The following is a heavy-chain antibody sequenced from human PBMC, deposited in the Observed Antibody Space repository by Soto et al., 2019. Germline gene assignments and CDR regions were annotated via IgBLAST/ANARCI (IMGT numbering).Heavy chain of an antibody. CDR1: GASISSGDSY. J-gene: IGHJ4*02. CDR3: AREPYCTSATCFIHFDS. D-gene: IGHD2-2*01. V-gene: IGHV4-31*11. Sequence: QVQLQESGPGLVKPSQTLSLTCAVSGASISSGDSYWSWIRQRPGKGLEWIGYIFHTGSTYYNPSLKSRVTLSLDSSKNQFSLKLTSATAADTAVYFCAREPYCTSATCFIHFDSWGQGSLVTVSS. CDR2: IFHTGST.